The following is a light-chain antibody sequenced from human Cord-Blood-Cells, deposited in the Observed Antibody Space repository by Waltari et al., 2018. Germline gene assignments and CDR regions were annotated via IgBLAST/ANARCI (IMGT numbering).Light chain of an antibody. CDR1: SGSISSNY. Sequence: NFMLTQPHSVSESTGKTVTISCTRSSGSISSNYVQWYQQRPGSSPTTVIYEDNQRPSGVPDRFSGSIDSSSNSASLTISGLKTDDEADYYCQSYDSSNPWVFGGGTKLTVL. J-gene: IGLJ3*02. CDR3: QSYDSSNPWV. V-gene: IGLV6-57*01. CDR2: EDN.